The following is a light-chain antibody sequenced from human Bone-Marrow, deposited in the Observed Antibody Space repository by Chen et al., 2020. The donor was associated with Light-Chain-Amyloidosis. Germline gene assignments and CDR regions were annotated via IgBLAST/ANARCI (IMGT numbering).Light chain of an antibody. Sequence: EVVLTQSPAFLSVSPGERVTLSCRASQGVSSDYLAWYQQKPGQAPRLLIYDASSRATGIPSRFSGSGSATDFTLTISSLEPEDFAVYYCQHRTNWPWTFGQGTKVEI. V-gene: IGKV3D-20*02. CDR3: QHRTNWPWT. CDR2: DAS. CDR1: QGVSSDY. J-gene: IGKJ1*01.